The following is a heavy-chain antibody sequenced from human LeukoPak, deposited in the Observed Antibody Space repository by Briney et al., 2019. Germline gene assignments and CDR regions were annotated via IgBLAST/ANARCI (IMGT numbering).Heavy chain of an antibody. CDR1: GFTFSSYE. J-gene: IGHJ4*02. CDR2: ISSSGNTI. D-gene: IGHD6-19*01. Sequence: PGGSLRLSCAASGFTFSSYEMDWVRQAPGKGLEWVSYISSSGNTIYYADSVKGRFTISRDSAKNSLYLQMNSLRAEATAVYYCARPEYSSGWYPEYWGQGTLVTASS. CDR3: ARPEYSSGWYPEY. V-gene: IGHV3-48*03.